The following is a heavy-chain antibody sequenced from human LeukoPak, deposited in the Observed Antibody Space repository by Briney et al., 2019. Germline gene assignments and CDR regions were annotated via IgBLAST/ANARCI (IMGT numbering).Heavy chain of an antibody. CDR1: GYRFTSYY. Sequence: ASVKVSCKASGYRFTSYYMHWIRQAPGQGLEWMGVINTSGGSSSYEQKFQDRVTMTRDTSTSTVYMELSSLRSEDTAVYYCARGSRWLGDYWGQGTLVTVSS. CDR2: INTSGGSS. D-gene: IGHD5-24*01. V-gene: IGHV1-46*01. CDR3: ARGSRWLGDY. J-gene: IGHJ4*02.